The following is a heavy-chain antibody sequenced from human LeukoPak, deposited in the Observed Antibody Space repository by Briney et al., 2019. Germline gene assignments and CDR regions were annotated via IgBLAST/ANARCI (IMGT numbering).Heavy chain of an antibody. CDR1: GYSFTSYW. Sequence: GESLKISCKGSGYSFTSYWIGWVRQMPGKGLEWMGIIYPGDSDTRYSPSFQGQVTLSADKSISTAYLQWSSLKASDTAMYYCARQAHDSSGYPDYWGQGTLVTVSS. V-gene: IGHV5-51*01. CDR2: IYPGDSDT. D-gene: IGHD3-22*01. CDR3: ARQAHDSSGYPDY. J-gene: IGHJ4*02.